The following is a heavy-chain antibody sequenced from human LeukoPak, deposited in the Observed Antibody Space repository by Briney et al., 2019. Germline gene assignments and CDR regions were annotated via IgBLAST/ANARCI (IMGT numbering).Heavy chain of an antibody. CDR1: GFTFSRYW. Sequence: GGSLRLSCAASGFTFSRYWMSWFRQAPGKGLEWVANIKQDGSEKLYVDSVKGRFTISRDNAKNSLYLQMNSLRAEDTAVYYCARLGSSYYFDYWGQGTLVTVSS. D-gene: IGHD1-26*01. CDR2: IKQDGSEK. J-gene: IGHJ4*02. V-gene: IGHV3-7*01. CDR3: ARLGSSYYFDY.